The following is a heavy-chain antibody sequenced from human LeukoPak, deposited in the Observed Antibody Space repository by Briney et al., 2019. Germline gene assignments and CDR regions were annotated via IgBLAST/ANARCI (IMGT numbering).Heavy chain of an antibody. CDR2: IYYSGST. J-gene: IGHJ4*02. V-gene: IGHV4-59*01. Sequence: SETLSLTCTVSGGSISSYYWSWIRQPPGKGLEWIGYIYYSGSTNYNPSLKSRVTISVDTSKNQFSLKLSSVTAADTAVYYCVRDVGYSSFDYWGQGTLVTVSS. CDR3: VRDVGYSSFDY. D-gene: IGHD6-19*01. CDR1: GGSISSYY.